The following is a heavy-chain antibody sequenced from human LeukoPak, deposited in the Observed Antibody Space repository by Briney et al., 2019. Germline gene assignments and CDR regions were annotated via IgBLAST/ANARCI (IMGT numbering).Heavy chain of an antibody. D-gene: IGHD2-2*01. Sequence: GGSLRLSCAASGFTFSSYGMHWVRQAPGKGLEGVAVIWYDGSNKYYADSVKGRFTISRDNSKNTLYLQMNSLRAEDTAVYYCARETFDCSSTSCYLGFDYWGQGTLVTVSS. CDR3: ARETFDCSSTSCYLGFDY. CDR2: IWYDGSNK. V-gene: IGHV3-33*01. CDR1: GFTFSSYG. J-gene: IGHJ4*02.